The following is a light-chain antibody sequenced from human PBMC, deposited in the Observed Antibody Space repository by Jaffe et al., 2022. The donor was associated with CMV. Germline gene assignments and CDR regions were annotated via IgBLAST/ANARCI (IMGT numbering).Light chain of an antibody. CDR1: SSDIGGYNY. V-gene: IGLV2-14*03. J-gene: IGLJ3*02. Sequence: QSALTQPASVSGSPGQSITISCTGTSSDIGGYNYVSWYQHHPGKTPKVIIYDVTNRPSGVSNRFSGSKSGNTASLTITGLRAEDEADYYCFSYSNTPWVLGGGTRLTVL. CDR3: FSYSNTPWV. CDR2: DVT.